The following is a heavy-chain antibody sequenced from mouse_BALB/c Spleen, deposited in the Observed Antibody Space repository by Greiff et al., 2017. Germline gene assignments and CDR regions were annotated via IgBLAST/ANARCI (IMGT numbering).Heavy chain of an antibody. CDR1: GYTFTSYW. Sequence: QVQLKQSGAELVKPGASVKLSCKASGYTFTSYWMHWVKQRPGQGLEWIGEIDPSDSYTNYNQKFKGKATLTVDKSSSTAYMQLSSLTSEDSAVYYCARRSYGYFDVWGAGTTVTVSS. CDR3: ARRSYGYFDV. CDR2: IDPSDSYT. J-gene: IGHJ1*01. V-gene: IGHV1-69*02.